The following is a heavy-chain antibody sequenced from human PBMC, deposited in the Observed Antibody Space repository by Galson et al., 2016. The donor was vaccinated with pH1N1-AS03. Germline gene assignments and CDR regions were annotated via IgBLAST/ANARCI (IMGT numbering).Heavy chain of an antibody. V-gene: IGHV3-7*01. Sequence: SLRLSCAASGFTVSSNYMSWVRQAPGKGLEWVANIKYDGSGKKYVDSVKGRFTISRDNARNSLYLQMNSLRVDDTAVYYCARDDSGYDLFYYYGMDVWGQGTTVTVSS. CDR1: GFTVSSNY. CDR2: IKYDGSGK. J-gene: IGHJ6*02. CDR3: ARDDSGYDLFYYYGMDV. D-gene: IGHD5-12*01.